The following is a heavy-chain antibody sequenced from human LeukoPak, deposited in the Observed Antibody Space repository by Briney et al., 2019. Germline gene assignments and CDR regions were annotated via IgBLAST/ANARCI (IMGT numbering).Heavy chain of an antibody. CDR3: ARVGAWELQRVFEY. D-gene: IGHD1-26*01. J-gene: IGHJ4*02. Sequence: GGSLRLSCAASGFTFTNYWMTWVRQVPGKGLEWVANIHKAGSESYYVDSVKGRFAISRDNAKNSLYLQLSSLRVGDTAVYYCARVGAWELQRVFEYWGQGTLVTVSS. CDR2: IHKAGSES. CDR1: GFTFTNYW. V-gene: IGHV3-7*01.